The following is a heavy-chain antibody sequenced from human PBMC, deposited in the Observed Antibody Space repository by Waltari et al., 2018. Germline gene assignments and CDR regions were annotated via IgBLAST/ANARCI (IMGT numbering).Heavy chain of an antibody. V-gene: IGHV1-2*06. J-gene: IGHJ3*02. D-gene: IGHD2-21*01. CDR1: GYIFINYF. Sequence: QVHLVQSGADVRQPGASVTVSCKASGYIFINYFIHWVRQAPGQGLEWIGRINCRNGGTDYAQKFQGRVTLTRDTSISTAYMELSGLTLDDTAIYYCTVIAGDFDIWGPGTMVTASS. CDR2: INCRNGGT. CDR3: TVIAGDFDI.